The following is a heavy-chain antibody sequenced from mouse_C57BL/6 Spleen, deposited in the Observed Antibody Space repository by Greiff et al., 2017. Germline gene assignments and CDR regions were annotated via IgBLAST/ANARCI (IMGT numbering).Heavy chain of an antibody. CDR1: GFTFSDSY. V-gene: IGHV5-16*01. J-gene: IGHJ2*01. D-gene: IGHD1-1*01. Sequence: EVMLVESEGGLVQPGSSMKLSCTASGFTFSDSYMAWVRQVPEKGLEWVANINYDGSSTYYLDSLKSRFIISRDNAKNILYLQMSSLKSEDTATYYCARGGSSPYFDYWGQGTTLTVSS. CDR2: INYDGSST. CDR3: ARGGSSPYFDY.